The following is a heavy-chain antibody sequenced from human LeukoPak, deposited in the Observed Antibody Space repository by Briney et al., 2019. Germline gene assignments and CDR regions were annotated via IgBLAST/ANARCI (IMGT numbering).Heavy chain of an antibody. CDR2: MNPNSGNT. Sequence: GASVKVSCKASGYTFTSYDINWVRQATGQGLEWMGWMNPNSGNTGYAQRFQGRVTMTRDMSTSTVYMELSSLRSEDTAVYYCARDSKEHDRRGNDYGDYVKSNYYYMDVWGKGTTVTVSS. J-gene: IGHJ6*03. V-gene: IGHV1-8*02. CDR3: ARDSKEHDRRGNDYGDYVKSNYYYMDV. CDR1: GYTFTSYD. D-gene: IGHD4-17*01.